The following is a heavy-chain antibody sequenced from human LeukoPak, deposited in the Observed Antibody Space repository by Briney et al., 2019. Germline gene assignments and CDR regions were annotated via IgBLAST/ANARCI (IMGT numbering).Heavy chain of an antibody. CDR2: INEDGSDK. J-gene: IGHJ4*02. CDR3: ARFGDSSGYYLGY. D-gene: IGHD3-22*01. Sequence: GGSLRLSCAASGFTFSSYAMSWVRQAPGKGLEWVANINEDGSDKYYVDSVKGRFTISRDNAKNSLYLQMNSLRAEDTAVYYCARFGDSSGYYLGYWGQGTLVTVSS. V-gene: IGHV3-7*03. CDR1: GFTFSSYA.